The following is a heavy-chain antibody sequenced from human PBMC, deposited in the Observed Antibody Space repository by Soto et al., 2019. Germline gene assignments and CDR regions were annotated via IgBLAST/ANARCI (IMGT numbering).Heavy chain of an antibody. D-gene: IGHD2-15*01. CDR2: INHSGST. J-gene: IGHJ4*02. CDR3: ARSIVISWRGDYSGGSCRRGYFDY. Sequence: QVQLQQWGAGLLKPSETLSLTCAVYGGSFSGYYWSWIRQPQGKGLVWIGEINHSGSTNYNPSLNSRVTISVDTSKNQFSLKLSSVTAADTAVYYCARSIVISWRGDYSGGSCRRGYFDYCGQGPLVTVSS. CDR1: GGSFSGYY. V-gene: IGHV4-34*01.